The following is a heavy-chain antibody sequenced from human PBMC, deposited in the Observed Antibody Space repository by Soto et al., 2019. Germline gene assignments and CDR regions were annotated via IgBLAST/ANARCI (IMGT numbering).Heavy chain of an antibody. V-gene: IGHV3-74*01. Sequence: EVQLVESGGGLVQPGGSLRLSCAASGFTFGSYWMYWVRQAPGKGLVWVSRVNNDGSSTSYADSVKGRFTICRDNAKNTLYLQMNSLRDEDTAVYYCVREYQFDYWGQGTLVTVSS. CDR2: VNNDGSST. D-gene: IGHD2-2*01. CDR1: GFTFGSYW. J-gene: IGHJ4*02. CDR3: VREYQFDY.